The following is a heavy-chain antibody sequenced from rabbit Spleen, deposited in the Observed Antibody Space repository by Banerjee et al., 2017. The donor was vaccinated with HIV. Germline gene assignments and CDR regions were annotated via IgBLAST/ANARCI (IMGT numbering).Heavy chain of an antibody. Sequence: QEQLVESGGGLVQPEGSLTLTCTASGFSFSSSYYMCWVRQAPGKGLEWIACIYAGSIGSTYYASWAKGRFTISKTSSTTVTLQMTSLTVADTATYFCARGAGYFSFAFGLWGPGTLVTVS. CDR1: GFSFSSSYY. D-gene: IGHD1-1*01. J-gene: IGHJ4*01. V-gene: IGHV1S45*01. CDR3: ARGAGYFSFAFGL. CDR2: IYAGSIGST.